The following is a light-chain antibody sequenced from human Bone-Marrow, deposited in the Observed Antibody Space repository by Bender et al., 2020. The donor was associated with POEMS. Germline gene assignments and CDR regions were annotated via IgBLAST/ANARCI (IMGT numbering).Light chain of an antibody. V-gene: IGLV6-57*02. Sequence: NFILTQPHSVSASPGKTVTISCTGSGGRVATNYVHWYQQRPGSAPTTIIYQNDQRPSGVPDRFSGSIDSSSNSASLTISGLRTEDEADYYCQSYDSDNHVVFGGGTKLTVL. CDR1: GGRVATNY. CDR3: QSYDSDNHVV. J-gene: IGLJ2*01. CDR2: QND.